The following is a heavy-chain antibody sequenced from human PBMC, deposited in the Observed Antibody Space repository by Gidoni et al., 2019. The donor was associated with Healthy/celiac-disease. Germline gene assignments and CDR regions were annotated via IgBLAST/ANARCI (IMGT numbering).Heavy chain of an antibody. Sequence: EVQLVESGGGLVKPGGSLRLSCAASGFTFSNAWMSWVRQAPGKGLEWVGRIKSKTDGGTTDYAAPVKGRFTISRDDSKNTLYLQMNSLKTEDTAVYYCTTGKAYCGGDCPYYFDYWGQGTLVTVSS. CDR1: GFTFSNAW. CDR3: TTGKAYCGGDCPYYFDY. V-gene: IGHV3-15*01. D-gene: IGHD2-21*02. CDR2: IKSKTDGGTT. J-gene: IGHJ4*02.